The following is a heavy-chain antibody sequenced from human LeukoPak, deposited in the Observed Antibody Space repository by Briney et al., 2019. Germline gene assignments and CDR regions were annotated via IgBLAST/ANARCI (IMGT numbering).Heavy chain of an antibody. D-gene: IGHD3-3*01. CDR2: IYYSGST. CDR1: GGSISSSSYY. CDR3: ARVDFWSGYSARYYFDY. V-gene: IGHV4-39*07. Sequence: PSETLSLTCTVSGGSISSSSYYWGWIRQPPGKGLEWIGSIYYSGSTYYNPSLKSRVTISVDTSKNQFSLKLSSVTAADTAVYYCARVDFWSGYSARYYFDYWGQGTLVTVSS. J-gene: IGHJ4*02.